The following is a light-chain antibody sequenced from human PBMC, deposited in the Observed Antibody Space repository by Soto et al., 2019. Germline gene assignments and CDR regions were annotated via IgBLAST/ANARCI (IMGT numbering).Light chain of an antibody. Sequence: EIVLTQSPGTLSLSPGERDTLSCRASQSVSSTYLSWYQQKPAQPPRLLISGASSRATGIPDRFSGSGSGTDFTLTISRLEPEDFAVYYCQQYGTSQWTFGQGTKVDIK. CDR1: QSVSSTY. CDR3: QQYGTSQWT. J-gene: IGKJ1*01. CDR2: GAS. V-gene: IGKV3-20*01.